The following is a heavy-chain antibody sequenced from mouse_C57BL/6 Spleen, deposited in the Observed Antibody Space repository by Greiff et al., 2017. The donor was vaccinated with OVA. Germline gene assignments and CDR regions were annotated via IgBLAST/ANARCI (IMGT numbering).Heavy chain of an antibody. Sequence: VQLQQSGAELVRPGNSVKVSCKASGYAFTNYLIEWVKQRPGQGLEWIGVINPGSGGTNYNEKFKGKATLTADKSSSTAYMQLSSLTSEDSAVYFCARDGVGWPAYGGQGTLVTVSA. CDR2: INPGSGGT. CDR1: GYAFTNYL. J-gene: IGHJ3*01. CDR3: ARDGVGWPAY. D-gene: IGHD1-1*01. V-gene: IGHV1-54*01.